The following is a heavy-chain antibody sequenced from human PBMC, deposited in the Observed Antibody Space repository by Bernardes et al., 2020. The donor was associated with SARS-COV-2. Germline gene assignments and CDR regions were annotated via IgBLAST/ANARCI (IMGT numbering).Heavy chain of an antibody. J-gene: IGHJ6*02. CDR1: GFTFSTSE. CDR2: ISGSGSTI. Sequence: GGSLRLSCAGSGFTFSTSEMNWVRQAPGKGLAWVSYISGSGSTIYYADSVKGRFTISRDNAKNSLYLQMNSLRAEDTAIYYCAMLDWLHSYYYYGLDVWGQGTTVTVSS. D-gene: IGHD3-9*01. V-gene: IGHV3-48*03. CDR3: AMLDWLHSYYYYGLDV.